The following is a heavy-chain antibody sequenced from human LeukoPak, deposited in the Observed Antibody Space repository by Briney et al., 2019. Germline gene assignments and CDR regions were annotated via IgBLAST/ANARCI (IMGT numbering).Heavy chain of an antibody. CDR3: AKGGYCSSTSCYALPDY. D-gene: IGHD2-2*01. CDR2: IWYDGSNK. Sequence: GESLRLSCAASGFTFSSYGMHWVRQAPGKGLEWVAVIWYDGSNKYYADSVKGRFTISRDNSKNTLYLQMNSLRAEDTAVYCCAKGGYCSSTSCYALPDYWGQGTLVTVSS. J-gene: IGHJ4*02. CDR1: GFTFSSYG. V-gene: IGHV3-33*06.